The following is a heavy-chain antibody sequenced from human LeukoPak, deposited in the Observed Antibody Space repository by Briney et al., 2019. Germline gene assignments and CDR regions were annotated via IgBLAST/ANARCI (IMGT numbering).Heavy chain of an antibody. CDR3: ERAGRYCSGGSCYGENWFDP. CDR1: GDSISSYY. CDR2: IHSSGNT. Sequence: SETLSLTCTVSGDSISSYYWSWIRQPPGKGLEWIGYIHSSGNTRYNPSLRSRVTMSVDTSKNQFSLKLSSVTAADTAVYYCERAGRYCSGGSCYGENWFDPWGQGTLVTVSS. D-gene: IGHD2-15*01. J-gene: IGHJ5*02. V-gene: IGHV4-59*01.